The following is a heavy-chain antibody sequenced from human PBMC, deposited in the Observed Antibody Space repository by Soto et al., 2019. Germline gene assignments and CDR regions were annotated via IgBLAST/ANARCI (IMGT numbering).Heavy chain of an antibody. J-gene: IGHJ4*02. CDR3: ARSYVTSRPIDF. Sequence: ASVKVSCKASGYSLTSYYMHWVRRAPGQGLEWMGITNPSDGSTNYAQKFRGRVTMTSDTSTGTVYMEMSSPRSEDTAMYYCARSYVTSRPIDFWGQGTLVTVSS. D-gene: IGHD3-10*02. CDR2: TNPSDGST. CDR1: GYSLTSYY. V-gene: IGHV1-46*01.